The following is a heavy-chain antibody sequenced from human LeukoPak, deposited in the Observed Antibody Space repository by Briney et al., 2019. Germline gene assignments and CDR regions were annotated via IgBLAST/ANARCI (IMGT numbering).Heavy chain of an antibody. V-gene: IGHV3-13*04. CDR2: ITAGGRT. CDR3: ARYNVDNYFHY. CDR1: GFTFRSHD. Sequence: SGGSLRHSCAASGFTFRSHDMHWVRQAAGQGLEWVSAITAGGRTYYPDSVKGRFTISRENAKNSLYLQMNSLSAGDTAVYYCARYNVDNYFHYWGQGTLVTVSS. J-gene: IGHJ4*02. D-gene: IGHD1-14*01.